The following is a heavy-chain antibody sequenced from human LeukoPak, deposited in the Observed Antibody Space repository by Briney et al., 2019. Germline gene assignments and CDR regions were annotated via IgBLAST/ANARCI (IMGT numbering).Heavy chain of an antibody. Sequence: PGGSLRLSCSVSGFNFKTSAVHWVRQTPGKGLEWVAVTSYDGTNKYYADSVKGRFTISRDNSESTLYLQMNSLRVEDTAVYYCAREPCSGGSCYPDYWGQGTVVTVSS. V-gene: IGHV3-30*04. D-gene: IGHD2-15*01. J-gene: IGHJ4*02. CDR2: TSYDGTNK. CDR3: AREPCSGGSCYPDY. CDR1: GFNFKTSA.